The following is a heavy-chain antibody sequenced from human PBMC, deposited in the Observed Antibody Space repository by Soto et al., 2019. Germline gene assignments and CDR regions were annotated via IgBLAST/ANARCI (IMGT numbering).Heavy chain of an antibody. D-gene: IGHD3-16*01. Sequence: ASVKVSCKASGYSFNNNDVTWVRQATGQGLEWMGWMNPGSGDTGYAQKFQGRVTMTRDISIATAYMELSSLRSDDTAIYYCARMATFGSLNWFDPWGQGPRSPSPQ. J-gene: IGHJ5*02. CDR3: ARMATFGSLNWFDP. CDR2: MNPGSGDT. V-gene: IGHV1-8*01. CDR1: GYSFNNND.